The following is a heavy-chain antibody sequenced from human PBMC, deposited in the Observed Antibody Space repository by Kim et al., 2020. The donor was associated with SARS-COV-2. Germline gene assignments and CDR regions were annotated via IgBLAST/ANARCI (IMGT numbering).Heavy chain of an antibody. Sequence: GGSRRLSCAASGFTFTKVWLSWVRQAPGKGREWGGRMRSKSDGGTTDSAEPGKGRFTISRDESQNTLYLHMNALTTEDTAVDNCTTRWERIGGLCDGDTLYPASLWGKGTLVTVPS. J-gene: IGHJ4*02. D-gene: IGHD2-21*02. V-gene: IGHV3-15*01. CDR1: GFTFTKVW. CDR3: TTRWERIGGLCDGDTLYPASL. CDR2: MRSKSDGGTT.